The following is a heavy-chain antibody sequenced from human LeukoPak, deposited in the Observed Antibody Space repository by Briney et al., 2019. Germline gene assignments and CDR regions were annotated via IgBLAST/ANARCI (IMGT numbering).Heavy chain of an antibody. CDR3: ARKSVVGPTGYFSYYGMDV. Sequence: PSETLSLTCTVSGGSISSYYWNWIRQPPGKGLEWIGYIYYIVSTYYNPSLKSRVTISVDTSKNQFSLELSSVTAADTAIYYCARKSVVGPTGYFSYYGMDVWGQGTTVTVSS. V-gene: IGHV4-30-4*08. J-gene: IGHJ6*02. CDR1: GGSISSYY. CDR2: IYYIVST. D-gene: IGHD1-26*01.